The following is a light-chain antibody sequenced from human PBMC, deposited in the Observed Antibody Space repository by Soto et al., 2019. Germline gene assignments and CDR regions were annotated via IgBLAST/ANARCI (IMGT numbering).Light chain of an antibody. J-gene: IGKJ1*01. Sequence: EIVMTQSPATLSVSPGERATFSCRASQSVSSNLAWYQQKPGQAPRPLIYGVSSRATGIPDRFSGSGSGTDFTLTISRLEPEDFAVYYCQQYDSSPRTFGQGTKVDIK. CDR1: QSVSSN. CDR2: GVS. CDR3: QQYDSSPRT. V-gene: IGKV3-20*01.